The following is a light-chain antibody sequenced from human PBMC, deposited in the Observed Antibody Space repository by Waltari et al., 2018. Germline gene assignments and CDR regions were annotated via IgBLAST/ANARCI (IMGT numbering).Light chain of an antibody. CDR1: VLAKKY. CDR2: KDT. J-gene: IGLJ3*02. V-gene: IGLV3-27*01. Sequence: SLELTQSSSLSVSPGQTVRITCSGDVLAKKYARWFQQKPGQAPILIISKDTERPSGIPERFSGSSSGTTVTLTISGAQVEDEADYYCYSAADNDLGVFGGGTKLTVL. CDR3: YSAADNDLGV.